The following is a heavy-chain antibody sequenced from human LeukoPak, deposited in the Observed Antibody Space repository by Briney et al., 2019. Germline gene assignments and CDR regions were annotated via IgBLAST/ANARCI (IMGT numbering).Heavy chain of an antibody. Sequence: PSETLSLTCTVSGGSISSYYWSWIRQPAGKGLEWIGRIYTSGSTNYNPSLKSRVTMSVDTSKNQFSLKLSSVTAADTAVYYCAREITVTTYGYYYYYYYMDVWGKGTTVTISS. V-gene: IGHV4-4*07. D-gene: IGHD4-17*01. CDR1: GGSISSYY. CDR2: IYTSGST. CDR3: AREITVTTYGYYYYYYYMDV. J-gene: IGHJ6*03.